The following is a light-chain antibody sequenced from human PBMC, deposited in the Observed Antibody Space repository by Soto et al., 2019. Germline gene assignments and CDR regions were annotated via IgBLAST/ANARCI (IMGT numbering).Light chain of an antibody. Sequence: EIVLTQSPGTLSLSPGERATLSCRASQSVRSSYLAWYQQKPGQAPRLLIYGASSRATGISDRFSGSGSGTDFTLTISRLEPEDFAVYYCHQYGSLYTFGQGTKLEIK. CDR1: QSVRSSY. CDR2: GAS. CDR3: HQYGSLYT. J-gene: IGKJ2*01. V-gene: IGKV3-20*01.